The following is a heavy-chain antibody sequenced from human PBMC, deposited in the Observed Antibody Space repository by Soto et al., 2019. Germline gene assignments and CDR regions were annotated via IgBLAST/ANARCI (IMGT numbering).Heavy chain of an antibody. CDR3: ARVVVPAAISYYYYMDV. CDR1: GGSISSYY. D-gene: IGHD2-2*02. Sequence: PEETLSLTCTVSGGSISSYYWSWIRQPPGKGLEWIGYIYYSGSTNYNPSLKSRVTISVDTSKNQFSLKLSSVTAADTAVYYCARVVVPAAISYYYYMDVWGKGTTVTVSS. CDR2: IYYSGST. V-gene: IGHV4-59*01. J-gene: IGHJ6*03.